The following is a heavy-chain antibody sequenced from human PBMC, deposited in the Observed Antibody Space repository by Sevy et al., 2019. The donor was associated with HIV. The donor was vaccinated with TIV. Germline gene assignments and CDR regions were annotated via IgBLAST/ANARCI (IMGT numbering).Heavy chain of an antibody. CDR2: IRYDGSNK. V-gene: IGHV3-30*02. D-gene: IGHD3-10*01. CDR1: GFTFSSYG. J-gene: IGHJ6*02. Sequence: GGSLRLSCAASGFTFSSYGMHWVRQAPGKRLEWVAFIRYDGSNKYYADSVKGRFTISRDNSKNTLYLQMNSLRAEDTAVYYCAKEGSGDGYYYYGMDVWGQGTTVTVSS. CDR3: AKEGSGDGYYYYGMDV.